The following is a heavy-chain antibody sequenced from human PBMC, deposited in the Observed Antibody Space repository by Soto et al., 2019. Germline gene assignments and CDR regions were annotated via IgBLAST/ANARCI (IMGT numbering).Heavy chain of an antibody. CDR2: INPNSGGT. V-gene: IGHV1-2*02. CDR1: GYTFTGYY. Sequence: ASVKVSCKASGYTFTGYYMHWVRQAPGQGLEWMGWINPNSGGTNYAQEFQGRVTMTRDTSISTAYMELSRLRSDDTAVYYCARVWDYYDSSGYYDYWGQGTLVTVSS. D-gene: IGHD3-22*01. CDR3: ARVWDYYDSSGYYDY. J-gene: IGHJ4*02.